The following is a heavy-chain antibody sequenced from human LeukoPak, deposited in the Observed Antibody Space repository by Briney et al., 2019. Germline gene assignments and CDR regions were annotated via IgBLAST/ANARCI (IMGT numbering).Heavy chain of an antibody. J-gene: IGHJ4*02. CDR3: AKWRWRQSEYED. D-gene: IGHD5-24*01. V-gene: IGHV3-7*01. Sequence: RSGGSLRLSREASGFSFSDHWMGWVRQAPGKGLECVANIKHDGSGKEYVDSVKGRFTISRDNAKNSVYLEMSSLRAEDTAVYYCAKWRWRQSEYEDWGQGTLVTVSS. CDR1: GFSFSDHW. CDR2: IKHDGSGK.